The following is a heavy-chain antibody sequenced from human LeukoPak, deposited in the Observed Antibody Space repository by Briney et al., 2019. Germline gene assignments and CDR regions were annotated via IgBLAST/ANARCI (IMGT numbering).Heavy chain of an antibody. CDR3: AHSMTTVTTDYYYYMDV. CDR1: GGTFSSYA. J-gene: IGHJ6*03. D-gene: IGHD4-17*01. CDR2: IIPIFGTA. Sequence: SVKVSCKASGGTFSSYAIGWVRQAPGQGLEWMGGIIPIFGTANYAQKFQGRVTITADESTSTAYMELSSLRSEDTAVYYCAHSMTTVTTDYYYYMDVWGKGTTVTVSS. V-gene: IGHV1-69*13.